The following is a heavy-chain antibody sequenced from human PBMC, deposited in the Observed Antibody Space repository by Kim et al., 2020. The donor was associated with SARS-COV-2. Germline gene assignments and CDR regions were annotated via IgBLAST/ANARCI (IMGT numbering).Heavy chain of an antibody. Sequence: SETLSLTCAVYGGSFSGYYWSWIRQPPGKGLEWIGEINHSGSTNYNPSLKSRVTISVDTSKNQFSLKLSSVTAADTAVYYCARTYDSSCLGAFDIWGQGTMVPVS. CDR2: INHSGST. CDR1: GGSFSGYY. D-gene: IGHD3-22*01. J-gene: IGHJ3*02. V-gene: IGHV4-34*01. CDR3: ARTYDSSCLGAFDI.